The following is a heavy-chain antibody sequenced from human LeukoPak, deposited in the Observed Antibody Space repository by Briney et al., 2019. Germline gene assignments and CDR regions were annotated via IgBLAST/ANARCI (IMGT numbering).Heavy chain of an antibody. D-gene: IGHD4-17*01. CDR2: TGGGGATT. CDR3: AKSAGFFDSVTYRYFDS. Sequence: GGSLRLSCAASGFTFSTYAMSWVRQAPGKGLEWVSATGGGGATTYYADSVKGRFTISRDNPKNTLYLQMNSLTAEDSAVYYCAKSAGFFDSVTYRYFDSWGQGTLVTVSS. V-gene: IGHV3-23*01. J-gene: IGHJ4*02. CDR1: GFTFSTYA.